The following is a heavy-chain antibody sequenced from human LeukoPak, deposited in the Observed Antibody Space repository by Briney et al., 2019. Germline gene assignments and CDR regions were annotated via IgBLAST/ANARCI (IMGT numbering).Heavy chain of an antibody. D-gene: IGHD6-19*01. CDR2: IYYSGST. J-gene: IGHJ4*02. CDR3: ARDSSSGWYGNYYFDY. Sequence: PSETLSLTCTVSGGSISSYYWSWIRQPPGKGLEWIGYIYYSGSTNYNPSLKSRVTISVDTSKNQFSLKLSSVTAADTAVYYCARDSSSGWYGNYYFDYWGQGTLVTVSS. CDR1: GGSISSYY. V-gene: IGHV4-59*01.